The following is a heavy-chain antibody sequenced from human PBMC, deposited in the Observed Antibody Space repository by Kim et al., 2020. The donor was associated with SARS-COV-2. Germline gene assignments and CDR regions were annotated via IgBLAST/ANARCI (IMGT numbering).Heavy chain of an antibody. D-gene: IGHD3-3*01. V-gene: IGHV4-59*01. CDR1: GASINSFY. CDR2: MYYNGNT. Sequence: SETLSLTCSVSGASINSFYWSWIRQPPGKGLEWVGDMYYNGNTNYNPALKSRVTVSVDTSKNQFSLKLNSVTAADTAVYYCARFFYGGAFDYWGQGILV. J-gene: IGHJ4*02. CDR3: ARFFYGGAFDY.